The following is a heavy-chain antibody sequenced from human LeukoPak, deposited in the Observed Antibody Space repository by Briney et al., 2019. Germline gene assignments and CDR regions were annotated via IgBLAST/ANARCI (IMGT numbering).Heavy chain of an antibody. V-gene: IGHV1-8*03. CDR1: GYTFTSYD. D-gene: IGHD3-22*01. Sequence: ASVKVSCKASGYTFTSYDINWVRQATGQGLEWMGWMNPNSGNTGYAQKFQGRVTITRNTSISTAYMELSSLRSEDTAVYYCARVNLDSSGYFFDYWGQGTLVTVSS. J-gene: IGHJ4*02. CDR2: MNPNSGNT. CDR3: ARVNLDSSGYFFDY.